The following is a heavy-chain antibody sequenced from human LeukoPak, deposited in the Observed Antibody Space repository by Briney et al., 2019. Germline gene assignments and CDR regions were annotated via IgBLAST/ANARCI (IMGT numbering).Heavy chain of an antibody. CDR3: SRPPYASSDYKYFQH. D-gene: IGHD3-22*01. CDR2: INPNTGGT. J-gene: IGHJ1*01. CDR1: GYTFTVYY. V-gene: IGHV1-2*02. Sequence: ASVKLSCKASGYTFTVYYMHWVRQGPGQGLEWMGWINPNTGGTNYAQKFHVRVPMTRATSISTDYMELHRLRSDATATYDYSRPPYASSDYKYFQHSGQGTLVTASS.